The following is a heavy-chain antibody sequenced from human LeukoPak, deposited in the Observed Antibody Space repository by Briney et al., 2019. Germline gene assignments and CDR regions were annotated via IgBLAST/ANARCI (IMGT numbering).Heavy chain of an antibody. J-gene: IGHJ6*03. D-gene: IGHD4-11*01. CDR3: ARDCSNYYYYMDV. Sequence: GGSLRLSCAASGFTFSSYWMSWVRQAPGKGLEGVANIKQDGSEKYYVDSVKGRFTISRDNAKNSLYLQMNSLRAEDTAVYYCARDCSNYYYYMDVWGKGTTVTVSS. CDR2: IKQDGSEK. V-gene: IGHV3-7*01. CDR1: GFTFSSYW.